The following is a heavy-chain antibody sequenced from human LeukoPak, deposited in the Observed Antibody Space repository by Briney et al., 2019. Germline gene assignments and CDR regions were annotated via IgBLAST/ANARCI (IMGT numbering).Heavy chain of an antibody. Sequence: GESLKISCKGSGYSFTSYWIGWVRQMPGEGLEWMGIIYPGDSYTRYSPSFQGQVTISADKSISTAYLQWSSLKASDTAMYYCARLDYGANYRNFDYWGQGTLVAVSS. V-gene: IGHV5-51*01. J-gene: IGHJ4*02. D-gene: IGHD4/OR15-4a*01. CDR2: IYPGDSYT. CDR3: ARLDYGANYRNFDY. CDR1: GYSFTSYW.